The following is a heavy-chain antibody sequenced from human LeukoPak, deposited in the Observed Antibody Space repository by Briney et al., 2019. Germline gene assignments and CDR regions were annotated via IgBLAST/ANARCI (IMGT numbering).Heavy chain of an antibody. V-gene: IGHV3-15*01. CDR3: TKDRGDYGSGSYEIYYYMDV. D-gene: IGHD3-10*01. CDR2: IKSKTDGGTT. CDR1: GFTFSNAW. J-gene: IGHJ6*03. Sequence: PGGSLRLSCAASGFTFSNAWMSWVRQAPGKGLEWVGRIKSKTDGGTTDYAAPVKGRFTISRDDSKNRLYLQMNSLKTEDTAEYYCTKDRGDYGSGSYEIYYYMDVWGKGTTVTVSS.